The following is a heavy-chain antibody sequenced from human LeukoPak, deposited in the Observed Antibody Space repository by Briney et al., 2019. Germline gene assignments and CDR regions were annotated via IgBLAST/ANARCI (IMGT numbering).Heavy chain of an antibody. CDR3: VKITSVTGGDC. Sequence: PGGSLRLSCAASGFTFSSYWMHWVRQAPGKGLVWVSRINSDGSSTSYADSVKGRFTISRDNSKNTLYLQMSSLRAEDTAVYYCVKITSVTGGDCWGQGTRLTVSS. CDR1: GFTFSSYW. CDR2: INSDGSST. V-gene: IGHV3-74*01. D-gene: IGHD1-1*01. J-gene: IGHJ4*02.